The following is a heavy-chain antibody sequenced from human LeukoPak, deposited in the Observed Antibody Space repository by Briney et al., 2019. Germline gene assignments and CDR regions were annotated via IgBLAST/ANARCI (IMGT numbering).Heavy chain of an antibody. CDR1: GFTFSSYG. V-gene: IGHV3-30*02. J-gene: IGHJ4*02. CDR3: AKNPGYGDSKRGLDY. D-gene: IGHD4-17*01. CDR2: IRYDGSNK. Sequence: GGSLRLSCAASGFTFSSYGMHWVRQAPGKGLEWVAFIRYDGSNKYYADSVKGRFTISRDNSKNTLYLQMNSLRAGDTAVYYCAKNPGYGDSKRGLDYWGQGTLVTVSS.